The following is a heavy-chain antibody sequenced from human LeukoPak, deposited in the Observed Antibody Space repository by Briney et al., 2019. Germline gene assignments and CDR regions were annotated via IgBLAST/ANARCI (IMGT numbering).Heavy chain of an antibody. D-gene: IGHD3-3*01. Sequence: ASVKVFCKASGGTFSSYAISWVRQAPGQGLEWMGGIIPIFGTANYAQKLQGRVTITTDESTITAYIELCRLRSEDTAVYYCARVGPKLEWLLSGAFDIWGHGTMVTVSS. J-gene: IGHJ3*02. CDR3: ARVGPKLEWLLSGAFDI. CDR2: IIPIFGTA. V-gene: IGHV1-69*05. CDR1: GGTFSSYA.